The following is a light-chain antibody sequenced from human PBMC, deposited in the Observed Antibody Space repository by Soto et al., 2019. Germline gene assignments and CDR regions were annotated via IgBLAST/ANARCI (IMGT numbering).Light chain of an antibody. CDR1: QTVASN. CDR3: QQYHNWPPQYT. Sequence: EIVMTQSPASLSVSPGDGATLSCRASQTVASNLAWYQQKPGQGPRRLIHGASTSAAGVPARFSGSGSGTDFTLTISSLQSEDFAVYYCQQYHNWPPQYTFGQGTKLQIK. V-gene: IGKV3-15*01. CDR2: GAS. J-gene: IGKJ2*01.